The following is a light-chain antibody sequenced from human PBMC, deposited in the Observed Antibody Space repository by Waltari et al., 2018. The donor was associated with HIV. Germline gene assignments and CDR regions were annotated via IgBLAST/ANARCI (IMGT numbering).Light chain of an antibody. Sequence: QSALTQPPSASGSPGQSVTISRPATTSDVGGYHYVSWYQHHPGKAPKLMIYEVSKRPSGVPDRFSGSKSGNTASLTVSGLQADDEADYYCSSYAGNNILVFGGGTKLTVL. V-gene: IGLV2-8*01. CDR2: EVS. CDR3: SSYAGNNILV. CDR1: TSDVGGYHY. J-gene: IGLJ2*01.